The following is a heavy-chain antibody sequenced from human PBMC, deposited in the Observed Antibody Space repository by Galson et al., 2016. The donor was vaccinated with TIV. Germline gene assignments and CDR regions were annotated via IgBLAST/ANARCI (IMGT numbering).Heavy chain of an antibody. Sequence: LSLTCAVSGGSFSANYWGWIRQSPGKGLEWIGEISPSGSPNYNPSLKSRITISVDMSKNQFSLKLSSVTAADTAVYYCARQDRHTLITFGGNIITDWGQGTLVTVSS. CDR1: GGSFSANY. D-gene: IGHD3-16*02. CDR3: ARQDRHTLITFGGNIITD. J-gene: IGHJ4*02. CDR2: ISPSGSP. V-gene: IGHV4-34*01.